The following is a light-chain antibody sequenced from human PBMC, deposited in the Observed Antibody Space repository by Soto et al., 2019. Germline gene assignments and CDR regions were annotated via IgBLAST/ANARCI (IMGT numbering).Light chain of an antibody. Sequence: DIPMTQSPSSLSASVGDRVTITCRASQGISNYLAWYQQKPGKVPKLLIYAASTLQSGVPSRFSGSGSGTEFTLTISSLQPDDFATYSCQQYNSYSWTCGQGTKVEIK. J-gene: IGKJ1*01. CDR3: QQYNSYSWT. CDR2: AAS. V-gene: IGKV1-27*01. CDR1: QGISNY.